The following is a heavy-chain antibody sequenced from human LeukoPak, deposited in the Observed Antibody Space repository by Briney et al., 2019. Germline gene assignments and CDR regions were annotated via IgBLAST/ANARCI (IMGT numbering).Heavy chain of an antibody. J-gene: IGHJ4*02. D-gene: IGHD1-7*01. CDR1: GFTFSSYA. Sequence: PGGSLRLSCAASGFTFSSYAMHWVRQAPGKGLEWVAVISYDGSNKYYADSVKGRFTISRDNSKNTLYLQMNSLRAEDTAVYYCAEKKMGTNPFDYWGQGTLVTVSS. CDR3: AEKKMGTNPFDY. V-gene: IGHV3-30-3*01. CDR2: ISYDGSNK.